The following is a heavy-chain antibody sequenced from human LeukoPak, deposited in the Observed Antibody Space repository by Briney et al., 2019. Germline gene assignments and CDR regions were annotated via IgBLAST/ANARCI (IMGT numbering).Heavy chain of an antibody. J-gene: IGHJ4*02. CDR3: ARDSQDTAIDY. CDR1: GGSFSGYY. D-gene: IGHD5-18*01. Sequence: PSETLSLTCAVYGGSFSGYYWSWIRQPPGKGLEWIGEINHSGSTNYNPSLKSRVTISVDTSKNQFSLKLSSVTAAGTAVYYCARDSQDTAIDYWGQGTLVTVSS. V-gene: IGHV4-34*01. CDR2: INHSGST.